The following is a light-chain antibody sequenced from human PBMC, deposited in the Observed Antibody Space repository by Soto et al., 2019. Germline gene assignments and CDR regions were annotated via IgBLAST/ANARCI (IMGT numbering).Light chain of an antibody. CDR2: DDS. J-gene: IGLJ2*01. V-gene: IGLV2-14*03. Sequence: QSALTQPASVSGSPGQSITISCTGTSSDVGGYNYVSWYQQYPGKAPKLMIYDDSNRPSGVSNRFSGSKSGNTASLTISGLQAEDEADYYCSSYTSSSTLGVFGGGTKLTVL. CDR1: SSDVGGYNY. CDR3: SSYTSSSTLGV.